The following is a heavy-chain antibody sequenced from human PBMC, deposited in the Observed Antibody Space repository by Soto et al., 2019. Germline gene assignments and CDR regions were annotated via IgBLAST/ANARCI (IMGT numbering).Heavy chain of an antibody. CDR1: DGSVSGGSYS. Sequence: SETLSLTCTFSDGSVSGGSYSWCWVRQPPGKGLEWIGYIYYTGSTNYIPSLKSRVTISVDTSTNQFSLKLSSVTAADTSVYYCAREHTWIFHFDYWGQGTLVTVSS. CDR2: IYYTGST. V-gene: IGHV4-61*01. J-gene: IGHJ4*02. CDR3: AREHTWIFHFDY. D-gene: IGHD2-2*03.